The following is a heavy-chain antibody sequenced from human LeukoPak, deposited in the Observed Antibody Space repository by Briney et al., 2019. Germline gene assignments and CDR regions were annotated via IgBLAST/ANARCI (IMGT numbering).Heavy chain of an antibody. CDR3: AREYSSGWYYYGMDV. CDR2: ISAYNGNT. V-gene: IGHV1-18*01. J-gene: IGHJ6*02. D-gene: IGHD6-19*01. CDR1: GYTFTSYG. Sequence: ASVKVSCKVSGYTFTSYGISWVRQAPGQGLEWMGWISAYNGNTNYAQKLQGRVTMTTDTSTSTAYMELRSLRSDDTAVYYCAREYSSGWYYYGMDVWGQGTTVTVSS.